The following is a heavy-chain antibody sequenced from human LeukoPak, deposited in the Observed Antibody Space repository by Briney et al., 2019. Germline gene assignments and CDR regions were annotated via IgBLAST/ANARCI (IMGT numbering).Heavy chain of an antibody. V-gene: IGHV1-24*01. CDR1: GYTLTELS. Sequence: ASVKVSCKVSGYTLTELSMHWVRQAPGKGLEWMGGFDPEDGETIYAQKFQGRVTMTEDTFTDTAYMELSSLRSEDTAVYYCANLVLGYCSSTSCPADYWGQGTLVTVSS. CDR3: ANLVLGYCSSTSCPADY. CDR2: FDPEDGET. J-gene: IGHJ4*02. D-gene: IGHD2-2*01.